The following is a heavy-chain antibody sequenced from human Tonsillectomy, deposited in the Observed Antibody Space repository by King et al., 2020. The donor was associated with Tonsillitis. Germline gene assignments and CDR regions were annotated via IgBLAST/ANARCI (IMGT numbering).Heavy chain of an antibody. J-gene: IGHJ4*02. CDR3: ARAHYYDSSGYYFFDY. CDR2: ISGSRYYI. D-gene: IGHD3-22*01. Sequence: VQLVESGGGLVKPGGSLRLSCAASGFTFSTYSMNWVRQAPGKGLEWVSSISGSRYYIYYADSVKGRFTISRDNAQISLYLQMNSLRAEDTAVYYCARAHYYDSSGYYFFDYWGQGTLVTVSS. CDR1: GFTFSTYS. V-gene: IGHV3-21*01.